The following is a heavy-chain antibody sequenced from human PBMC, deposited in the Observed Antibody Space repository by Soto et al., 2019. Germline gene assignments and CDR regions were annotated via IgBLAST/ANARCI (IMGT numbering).Heavy chain of an antibody. CDR3: AREGAAPYSYYGMDV. D-gene: IGHD6-6*01. CDR1: GGSISSGGYF. CDR2: IYYSGST. Sequence: QVQLQESGPGLVKPSQTLSLTCTVSGGSISSGGYFWSWIRQHPGKGLEWIGFIYYSGSTYYTPSLKSRVTISVDTSKNQFSLKLSSVTAADTAVYYCAREGAAPYSYYGMDVWGQGTTVTVSS. J-gene: IGHJ6*02. V-gene: IGHV4-31*03.